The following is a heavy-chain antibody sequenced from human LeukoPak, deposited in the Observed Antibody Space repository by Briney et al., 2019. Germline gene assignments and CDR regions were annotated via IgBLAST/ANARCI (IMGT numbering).Heavy chain of an antibody. CDR2: INPNSGGT. CDR3: ASGPYCSSTSCSFDP. CDR1: GYTFTGYY. Sequence: ASVKVSCKASGYTFTGYYMHWVRQAPGQGLEWMGRINPNSGGTNYAQKFQGRVAMTRDTSISTAYMELSRLRSDGTAVYYCASGPYCSSTSCSFDPWGQGTLVTVSS. D-gene: IGHD2-2*01. V-gene: IGHV1-2*06. J-gene: IGHJ5*02.